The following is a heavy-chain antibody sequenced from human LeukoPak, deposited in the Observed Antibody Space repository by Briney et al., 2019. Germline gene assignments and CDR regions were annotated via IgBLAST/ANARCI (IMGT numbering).Heavy chain of an antibody. CDR3: AKAIAGGGGFDY. CDR2: ISSSSSYI. J-gene: IGHJ4*02. CDR1: GFTFSNYN. V-gene: IGHV3-21*01. D-gene: IGHD3-16*01. Sequence: GRSLRLSCAASGFTFSNYNMNWVRQAPGKGLEWVSSISSSSSYIYYANSLKGRFTISRDNAKNSLYLQMNSLRAEDTAVYYCAKAIAGGGGFDYWGQGTLVTVSS.